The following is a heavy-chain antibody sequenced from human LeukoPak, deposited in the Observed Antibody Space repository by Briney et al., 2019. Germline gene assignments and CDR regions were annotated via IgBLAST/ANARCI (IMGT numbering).Heavy chain of an antibody. J-gene: IGHJ2*01. CDR2: ISSSSGYI. CDR3: ARGSSSWHANWYFDL. CDR1: GFTFSNYW. V-gene: IGHV3-21*01. D-gene: IGHD6-13*01. Sequence: GGSLRLSCAASGFTFSNYWMHWVRQAPGRGLEWVSSISSSSGYIHYADSVKGRFTISRDNAKNSVYLQMDSLRAEDTAVYYCARGSSSWHANWYFDLWGRGTLVTVSS.